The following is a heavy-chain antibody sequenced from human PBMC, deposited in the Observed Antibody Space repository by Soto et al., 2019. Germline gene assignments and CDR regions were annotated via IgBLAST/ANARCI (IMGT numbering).Heavy chain of an antibody. J-gene: IGHJ3*02. CDR2: ISWNSGSI. CDR1: GFTFDDYA. V-gene: IGHV3-9*01. Sequence: PGGSLRLSCAASGFTFDDYAMHWVRQAPGKGLEWVSGISWNSGSIGYADSVKGRFTISRDNAKNSLYLQMNSLRAEDTALYYCAKDIKLTIFGGPTMPPGAFDIWGQGTMVTVSS. CDR3: AKDIKLTIFGGPTMPPGAFDI. D-gene: IGHD3-3*01.